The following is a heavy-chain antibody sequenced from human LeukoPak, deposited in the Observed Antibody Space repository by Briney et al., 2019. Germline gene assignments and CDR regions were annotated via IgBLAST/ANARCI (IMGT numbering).Heavy chain of an antibody. Sequence: PGGSLRLSCAASGFTFSSYGMHGVRQAPGKGLEWVAVIWYDGSNKYYSDSVKGRFTISRDNSKNTLYLQMNSLRAEDTAVYYCAKDGGWVAQGLFDYWGQGTLVTVSS. CDR3: AKDGGWVAQGLFDY. J-gene: IGHJ4*02. V-gene: IGHV3-33*06. CDR1: GFTFSSYG. CDR2: IWYDGSNK. D-gene: IGHD2-15*01.